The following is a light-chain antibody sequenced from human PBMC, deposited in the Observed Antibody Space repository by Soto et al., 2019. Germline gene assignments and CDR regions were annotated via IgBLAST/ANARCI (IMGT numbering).Light chain of an antibody. CDR1: SSDVGGYNS. Sequence: QSALTQPASVSGSPGASITISCTGTSSDVGGYNSVSWYQHHPGKAPKLILSDVGDRPSGVSYRFSGSKSGNTASLTISGLRAADEADYFCSSFTSSMTNVFGSGTQLTVL. V-gene: IGLV2-14*03. CDR3: SSFTSSMTNV. J-gene: IGLJ1*01. CDR2: DVG.